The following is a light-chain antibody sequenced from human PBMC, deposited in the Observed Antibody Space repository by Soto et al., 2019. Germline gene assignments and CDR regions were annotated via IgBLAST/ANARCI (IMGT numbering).Light chain of an antibody. J-gene: IGLJ1*01. CDR3: RSYRRNSSTLYV. CDR1: SSDVGGYNY. CDR2: DVS. Sequence: QSALTQPASVSGSPGQSITISCTGTSSDVGGYNYVSWYQQHPGKAPKLLIYDVSNRPSGVSNRFSGSKSGNTASLTISGLQAEDEADFYCRSYRRNSSTLYVFGTGTKVTVL. V-gene: IGLV2-14*03.